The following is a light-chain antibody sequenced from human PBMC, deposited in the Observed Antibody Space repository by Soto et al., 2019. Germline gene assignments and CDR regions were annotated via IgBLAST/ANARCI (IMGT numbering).Light chain of an antibody. CDR3: QQRSNPLT. Sequence: EIVLTQSPATLSLSPGERATLSCRASQSVSSYLAWYQQKPGQAPRLLFYDASNRATGIPARFSGSGSGTDFTLTISILEPEYVAYYCRQQRSNPLTFGGGTKVEIK. CDR2: DAS. CDR1: QSVSSY. V-gene: IGKV3-11*01. J-gene: IGKJ4*01.